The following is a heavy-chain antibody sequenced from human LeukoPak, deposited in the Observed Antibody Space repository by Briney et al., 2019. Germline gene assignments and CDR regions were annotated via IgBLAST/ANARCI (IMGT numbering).Heavy chain of an antibody. CDR3: ARISSDSISYYDH. CDR2: INSEGSTI. Sequence: PGGSLRLSCVGSGISFSTYWMHWVRQAPGKGLVWVSRINSEGSTISYADSVKGRFTISRDNAKNTLFLQMNSLRAEDTAVYYCARISSDSISYYDHWGQGTLVTVSS. V-gene: IGHV3-74*01. CDR1: GISFSTYW. D-gene: IGHD3-22*01. J-gene: IGHJ4*02.